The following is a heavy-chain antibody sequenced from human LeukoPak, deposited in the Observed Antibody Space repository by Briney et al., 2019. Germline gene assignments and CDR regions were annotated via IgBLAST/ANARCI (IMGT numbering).Heavy chain of an antibody. CDR2: INPDSGGT. V-gene: IGHV1-2*02. CDR1: GYTFTGHY. D-gene: IGHD1-26*01. J-gene: IGHJ4*02. Sequence: EASVKVSCKASGYTFTGHYMYWVRQAPGQGLEWMGWINPDSGGTKSAQKFQGRVTMTRDTSISTVYMELNSLTSDDTAVYYCTRGGGSMGAPIDYWGQGTLVTVSS. CDR3: TRGGGSMGAPIDY.